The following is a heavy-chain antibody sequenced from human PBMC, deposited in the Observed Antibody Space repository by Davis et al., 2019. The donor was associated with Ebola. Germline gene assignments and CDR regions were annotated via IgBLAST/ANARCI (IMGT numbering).Heavy chain of an antibody. CDR1: GFTFDDYA. CDR3: AKDRWYSSDDTYGMDV. D-gene: IGHD6-19*01. J-gene: IGHJ6*02. CDR2: ISWNSGSI. V-gene: IGHV3-9*01. Sequence: SLKISCAASGFTFDDYAMHWVRQAPGKGLEWVSGISWNSGSIGYADSVKGRFTISRDNAKNSLYLQMNSLRAEDTALYYCAKDRWYSSDDTYGMDVWGQGTTVTVSS.